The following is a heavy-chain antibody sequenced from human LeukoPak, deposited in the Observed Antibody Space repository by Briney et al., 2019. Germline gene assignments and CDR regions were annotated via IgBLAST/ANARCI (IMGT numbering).Heavy chain of an antibody. J-gene: IGHJ4*02. Sequence: PGGSLRLSCAASGFIFTDYSINWARQATGKGLEGISYIDKTSSNIYYADSVRGRFTISRDNAKNSLYLQMNSLRAEDTAVYYCARESYWGSSAKGFDYWGQGTLVTVSS. D-gene: IGHD7-27*01. V-gene: IGHV3-48*01. CDR3: ARESYWGSSAKGFDY. CDR1: GFIFTDYS. CDR2: IDKTSSNI.